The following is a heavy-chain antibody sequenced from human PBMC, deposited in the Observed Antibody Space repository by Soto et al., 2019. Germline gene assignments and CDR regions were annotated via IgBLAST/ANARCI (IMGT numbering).Heavy chain of an antibody. Sequence: NPSETLSLTCTVSGGSISSYYWSWIRQPPGKGLEWIGYIYYSGSTNYNPSLKSRVTISVDTSKNQFSLKLSSVTAADTAVYYCARESSGSHLYNWFDPWGQGTLVTVSS. CDR1: GGSISSYY. CDR3: ARESSGSHLYNWFDP. V-gene: IGHV4-59*01. CDR2: IYYSGST. D-gene: IGHD3-10*01. J-gene: IGHJ5*02.